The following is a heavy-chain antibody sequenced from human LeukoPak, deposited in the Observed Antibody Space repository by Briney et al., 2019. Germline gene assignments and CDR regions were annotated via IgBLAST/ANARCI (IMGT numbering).Heavy chain of an antibody. CDR3: AKGIQLWFSAFDI. CDR1: GFTFSSYE. Sequence: GGSLRLSCAASGFTFSSYEMNWVRQAPGKGLEWVSVISGSGGSTYYADSVKGRFTISRDNSKNTLYLQMNTLRVEDTAVYHCAKGIQLWFSAFDIWGQGTMVTVSS. J-gene: IGHJ3*02. D-gene: IGHD5-18*01. V-gene: IGHV3-23*01. CDR2: ISGSGGST.